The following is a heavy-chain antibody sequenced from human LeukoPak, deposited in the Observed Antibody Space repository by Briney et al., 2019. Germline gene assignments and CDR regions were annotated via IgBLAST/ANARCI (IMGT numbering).Heavy chain of an antibody. V-gene: IGHV3-30*02. D-gene: IGHD2-15*01. CDR2: IRYDGSNK. Sequence: QPGRSLRLSCAASGFTFSSYAMHWVRQAPGKGLEWVAFIRYDGSNKYYADSVKGRFTISRDNSKNTLYLQMNSLRAEDTAVYYCAKEEPRYCSGGSCYSGYWGQGTLVTVSS. J-gene: IGHJ4*02. CDR3: AKEEPRYCSGGSCYSGY. CDR1: GFTFSSYA.